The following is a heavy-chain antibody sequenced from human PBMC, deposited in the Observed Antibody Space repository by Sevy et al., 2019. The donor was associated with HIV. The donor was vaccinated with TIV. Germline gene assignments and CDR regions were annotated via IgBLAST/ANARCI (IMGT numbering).Heavy chain of an antibody. D-gene: IGHD1-26*01. CDR2: IYYSGST. CDR1: GGSISSGDYY. CDR3: AREVGATPPDY. J-gene: IGHJ4*02. V-gene: IGHV4-30-4*01. Sequence: SETLSLTCTVSGGSISSGDYYWSWIRQPPGKGLEWIGYIYYSGSTYYNPSLKSRVTISVDTSKNQFSLKLSSVTTADTAVYYCAREVGATPPDYWGQGTLVTVSS.